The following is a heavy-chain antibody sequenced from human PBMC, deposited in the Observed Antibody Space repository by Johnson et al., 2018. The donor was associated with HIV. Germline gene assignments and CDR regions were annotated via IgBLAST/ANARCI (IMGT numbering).Heavy chain of an antibody. CDR1: GFTFANYG. D-gene: IGHD2-15*01. Sequence: QVQLVESGGGVVQPGESLRLSCAASGFTFANYGMHWVRQAPGKGLEWVAFTAHDESITHYADSVKGRFTISRDNSKNTLYLQIRRLRAGDTALYSCARVGVDDAFDFWGQGTMVTVSS. CDR3: ARVGVDDAFDF. V-gene: IGHV3-33*05. CDR2: TAHDESIT. J-gene: IGHJ3*01.